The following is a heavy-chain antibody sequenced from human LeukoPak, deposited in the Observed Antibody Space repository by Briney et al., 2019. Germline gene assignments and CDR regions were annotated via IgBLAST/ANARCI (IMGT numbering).Heavy chain of an antibody. CDR2: ITWNSDNI. CDR3: EGITMVRGVRYYYYYMDV. J-gene: IGHJ6*03. D-gene: IGHD3-10*01. Sequence: PGGSLRLSCTASGFTLSSYEMSWIRQAPGKGLEWVSGITWNSDNIEYADSVKGRFTISRDNAKNSLYLQMNSLKTEDTAVYYCEGITMVRGVRYYYYYMDVWGKGTTVTVSS. CDR1: GFTLSSYE. V-gene: IGHV3-20*04.